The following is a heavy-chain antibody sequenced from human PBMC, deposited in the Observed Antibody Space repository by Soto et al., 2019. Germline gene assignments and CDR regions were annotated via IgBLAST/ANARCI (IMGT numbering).Heavy chain of an antibody. D-gene: IGHD2-15*01. CDR2: ISSSSSYI. CDR1: GFTFSSYR. J-gene: IGHJ4*02. V-gene: IGHV3-21*01. CDR3: ARLAGDKFDY. Sequence: GASLRLSCAASGFTFSSYRMNCVRQAPGKGLEWFSSISSSSSYIYYADSVKGRFTISRDNAKNSLYLQMNSLRAEDTAVYYCARLAGDKFDYWGQGTLVTVSS.